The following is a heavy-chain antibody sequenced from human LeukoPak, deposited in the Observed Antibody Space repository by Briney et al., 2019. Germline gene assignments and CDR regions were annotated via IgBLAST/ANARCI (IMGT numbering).Heavy chain of an antibody. CDR2: INWNGGST. CDR3: ARDQAGYYDSSGYDY. V-gene: IGHV3-20*04. J-gene: IGHJ4*02. CDR1: GFTFDDYG. Sequence: GGSLRLSCAASGFTFDDYGMSWVRQAPGKGLERVSGINWNGGSTGYADSVKGRFTISRDNAKNSLYLQMNSLRAEDTALYYCARDQAGYYDSSGYDYWGQGTLVTVSS. D-gene: IGHD3-22*01.